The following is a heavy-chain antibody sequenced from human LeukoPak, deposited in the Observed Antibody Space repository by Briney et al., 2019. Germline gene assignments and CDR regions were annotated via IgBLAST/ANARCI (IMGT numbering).Heavy chain of an antibody. V-gene: IGHV4-38-2*01. CDR3: ARGNGVVPAAILSKWSFYFDF. CDR2: IYHGGST. J-gene: IGHJ4*02. Sequence: SETLSLTCALSGHSIRNGYSWGWFGQPPGKGLEWIGRIYHGGSTYSNPSPRSRVTISLDTSTNPFSLKLSSVTAADTAVYYWARGNGVVPAAILSKWSFYFDFWGQGTLVTVSS. CDR1: GHSIRNGYS. D-gene: IGHD2-2*02.